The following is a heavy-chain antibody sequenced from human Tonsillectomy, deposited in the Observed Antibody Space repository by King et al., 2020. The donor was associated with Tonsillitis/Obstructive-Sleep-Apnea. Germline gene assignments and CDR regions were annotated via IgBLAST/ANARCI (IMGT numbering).Heavy chain of an antibody. CDR3: AHLYRTDGVCSAEYFQH. V-gene: IGHV2-5*02. D-gene: IGHD2-8*01. J-gene: IGHJ1*01. CDR1: GFSLSTSGVG. Sequence: TLKESGPTLVKPTQTLTLTCTFSGFSLSTSGVGVGWIRLPPGKALEWLALIYWDDDKRYSPSLKSRLTITKDTSKNQVVLTMTNMDPVDTATYYCAHLYRTDGVCSAEYFQHWGQGTLVTVSS. CDR2: IYWDDDK.